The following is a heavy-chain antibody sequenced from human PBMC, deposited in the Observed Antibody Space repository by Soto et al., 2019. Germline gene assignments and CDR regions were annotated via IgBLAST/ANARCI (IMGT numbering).Heavy chain of an antibody. CDR2: IYPGDSDT. CDR1: GYSFTTYW. Sequence: PGESLKISCKGSGYSFTTYWIGWGRQMPEKGLEWMGIIYPGDSDTRYSPSFQGQVTISADKSISTAYLQWSSLKASDTAMYYCARIGYCSGGSCYSTLDYWGQGTLVTVPS. J-gene: IGHJ4*02. D-gene: IGHD2-15*01. V-gene: IGHV5-51*01. CDR3: ARIGYCSGGSCYSTLDY.